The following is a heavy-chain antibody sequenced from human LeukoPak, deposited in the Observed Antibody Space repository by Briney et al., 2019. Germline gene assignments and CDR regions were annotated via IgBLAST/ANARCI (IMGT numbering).Heavy chain of an antibody. J-gene: IGHJ5*02. Sequence: NPSETLSLTCAVYGGSFSDYYWNWIRQPPGKGLEWIGEINQSGSTNYNPSFKRRLTLSVGTSTNQFSLKLSSVTAADTAVYYCARRPGYCPNGVCYKRNWFDPWGQGTLVTVSS. CDR3: ARRPGYCPNGVCYKRNWFDP. V-gene: IGHV4-34*01. CDR2: INQSGST. D-gene: IGHD2-8*01. CDR1: GGSFSDYY.